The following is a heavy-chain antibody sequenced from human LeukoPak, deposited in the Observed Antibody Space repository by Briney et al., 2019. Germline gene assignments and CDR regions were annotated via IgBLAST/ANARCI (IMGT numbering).Heavy chain of an antibody. D-gene: IGHD2-2*02. V-gene: IGHV4-39*07. J-gene: IGHJ3*02. Sequence: SETLSLTCTVSGGSISSSSYYWGWIRQPPGTGLEWIGSIYYSGSTYYNPSLKSRVTISVDTSKNQFSLKLSSVTAADTAVYYCARDRRLYCSSTSCYTEETYYYDSSGYGAFDIWGQGTMVTVSS. CDR3: ARDRRLYCSSTSCYTEETYYYDSSGYGAFDI. CDR1: GGSISSSSYY. CDR2: IYYSGST.